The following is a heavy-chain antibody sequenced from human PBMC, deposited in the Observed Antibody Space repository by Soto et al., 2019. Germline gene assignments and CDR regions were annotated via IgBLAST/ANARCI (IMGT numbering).Heavy chain of an antibody. D-gene: IGHD6-6*01. Sequence: QVQLQESGPGLVKPSGTLSLTCTVSGESISSNYWWTWVRQPPGKGLEWIAEVYHSGSTNYNPTLKSRVTLSLAKSKNQYSLRLRSVTATDSAVNYCTRALESLDNGSSSTWFDTWGQGTLVNVFS. CDR3: TRALESLDNGSSSTWFDT. CDR1: GESISSNYW. V-gene: IGHV4-4*02. J-gene: IGHJ5*01. CDR2: VYHSGST.